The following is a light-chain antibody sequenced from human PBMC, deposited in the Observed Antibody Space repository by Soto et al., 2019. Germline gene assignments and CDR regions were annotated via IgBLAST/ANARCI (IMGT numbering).Light chain of an antibody. CDR2: AAS. CDR3: QQTYSSPPYT. Sequence: DIQMTQSPSSLSSSVGDRVTITCRASQSISTFLKWYQQKPGKAPKLLIFAASSLQSGVPSRFSGSGSGTDYTLTISSLQPEDFAPYYCQQTYSSPPYTFGQGTKLEI. V-gene: IGKV1-39*01. J-gene: IGKJ2*01. CDR1: QSISTF.